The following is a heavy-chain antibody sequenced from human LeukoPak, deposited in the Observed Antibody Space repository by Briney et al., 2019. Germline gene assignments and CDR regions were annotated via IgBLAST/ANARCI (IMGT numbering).Heavy chain of an antibody. V-gene: IGHV3-48*01. D-gene: IGHD2-2*01. J-gene: IGHJ4*02. CDR2: IGRSSSPI. CDR1: GFTFSTYS. Sequence: GGSLRLSCAASGFTFSTYSMNWVRQAPGKGLEWVSYIGRSSSPIYYADSVKGRFTISRDNAKNSLYLQMDGLRAEDTAVYYCARGPSSQFRTDYWGQGTLVTVCS. CDR3: ARGPSSQFRTDY.